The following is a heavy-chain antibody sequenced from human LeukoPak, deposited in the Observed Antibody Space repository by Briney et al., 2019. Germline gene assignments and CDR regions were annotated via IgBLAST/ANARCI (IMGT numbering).Heavy chain of an antibody. V-gene: IGHV3-43*01. CDR1: GFNFDRYT. Sequence: DPGGSPRLSCATSGFNFDRYTIHWVRQAPGKGLEWVSLAGWAGGTTFYSDSVRGRFTISRDSGRKSVYLQMNSLTTDDTAFYFCAKELDTMFFDYWGQGALVTVSS. J-gene: IGHJ4*02. CDR2: AGWAGGTT. D-gene: IGHD3-10*02. CDR3: AKELDTMFFDY.